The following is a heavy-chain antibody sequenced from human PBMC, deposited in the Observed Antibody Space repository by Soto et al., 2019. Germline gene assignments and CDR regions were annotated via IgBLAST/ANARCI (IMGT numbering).Heavy chain of an antibody. CDR1: GYSFTSYW. CDR3: ARQGGGNYYDSSGYWPYFDY. J-gene: IGHJ4*02. D-gene: IGHD3-22*01. V-gene: IGHV5-51*01. Sequence: LGESLKISCKGSGYSFTSYWIGWVRQMPGKGLEWMGITYPGDSDTRYSPSFQGQVTISADKSISTAYLQWSSLKASDTAMYYCARQGGGNYYDSSGYWPYFDYWGQGTLVTVSS. CDR2: TYPGDSDT.